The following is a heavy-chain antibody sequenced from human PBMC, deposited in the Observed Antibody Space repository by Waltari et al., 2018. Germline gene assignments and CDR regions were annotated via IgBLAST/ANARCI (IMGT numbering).Heavy chain of an antibody. D-gene: IGHD2-2*01. V-gene: IGHV3-30*18. CDR2: ISYDGSDK. J-gene: IGHJ4*02. CDR1: GFTFSNYG. CDR3: AEDLYCTSTSCQDF. Sequence: SCAASGFTFSNYGMQWVRQAPGKGLEWVALISYDGSDKYYADSVKGRFTISRDNSRNTLYLQMNSLRAEDTAVYYCAEDLYCTSTSCQDFWGQGTLVTVS.